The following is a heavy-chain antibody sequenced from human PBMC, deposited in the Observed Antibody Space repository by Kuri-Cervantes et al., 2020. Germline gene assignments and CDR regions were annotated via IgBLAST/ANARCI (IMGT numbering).Heavy chain of an antibody. J-gene: IGHJ4*02. Sequence: GSLRLSCAVYGGSFSDYYWSWIRQPPGQGLGWIGYISYSGNTTYNPSLKSRVTISVDTSKNQFSLKLSSVTAADTAVYYCASGREWRQKYYFDYWGQGTLVTVSS. CDR2: ISYSGNT. D-gene: IGHD3-3*01. V-gene: IGHV4-59*12. CDR3: ASGREWRQKYYFDY. CDR1: GGSFSDYY.